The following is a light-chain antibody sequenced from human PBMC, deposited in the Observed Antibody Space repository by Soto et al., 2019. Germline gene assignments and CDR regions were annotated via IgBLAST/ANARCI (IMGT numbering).Light chain of an antibody. Sequence: EIVMTQSPATLSVSPGERATLSCRASQSISSNLAWYQQKPGQAPRRLIYGASTRATGIPDRFSGSGSGTDFTLTTSRLEPEDFAVYYCQQRTSWPLTFGGGTKVDNK. CDR1: QSISSN. V-gene: IGKV3-15*01. CDR2: GAS. CDR3: QQRTSWPLT. J-gene: IGKJ4*01.